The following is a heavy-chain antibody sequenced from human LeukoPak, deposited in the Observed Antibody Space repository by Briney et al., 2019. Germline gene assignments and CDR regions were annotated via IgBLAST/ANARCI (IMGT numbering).Heavy chain of an antibody. J-gene: IGHJ4*02. V-gene: IGHV3-74*01. CDR1: GFTFNSYW. D-gene: IGHD3-22*01. CDR2: INTDGTST. Sequence: GGSLRLSCAASGFTFNSYWMHWVRQAPGKGLECVSRINTDGTSTSYADSVKGRFTVSRDNSKNTMFLQMNSLRAEDTAVYYCARSPYDSCGHLPFACGGQAPLVTVSS. CDR3: ARSPYDSCGHLPFAC.